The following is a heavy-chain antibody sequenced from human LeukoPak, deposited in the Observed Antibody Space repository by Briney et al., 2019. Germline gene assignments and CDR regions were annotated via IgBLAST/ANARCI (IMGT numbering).Heavy chain of an antibody. CDR1: GYTFTSYY. CDR3: ARDHEQQLVLRGGYFDY. V-gene: IGHV1-46*01. CDR2: INPSGGST. J-gene: IGHJ4*02. D-gene: IGHD6-13*01. Sequence: ASVKVSCKASGYTFTSYYMHWVRQAPGQGLEWMGIINPSGGSTSYAQKFQGRVAMTRDTSTSTVYMQLSSLGSEDTAVYYCARDHEQQLVLRGGYFDYWGQGTLVTVSS.